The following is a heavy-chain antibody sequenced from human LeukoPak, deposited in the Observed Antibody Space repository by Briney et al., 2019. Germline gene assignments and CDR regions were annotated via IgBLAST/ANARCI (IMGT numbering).Heavy chain of an antibody. J-gene: IGHJ4*02. CDR2: IYTSGST. D-gene: IGHD3-10*01. Sequence: PETLSLTCTVSGGSTSSSVRSWIRQPAGEGLEWIGRIYTSGSTNYYPFLKSRVTISVDTSKNQFSLKLSSVTAADTAVYFCARDHYYGSGSYYALDYWGQGTLVTVSS. CDR1: GGSTSSSV. V-gene: IGHV4-4*07. CDR3: ARDHYYGSGSYYALDY.